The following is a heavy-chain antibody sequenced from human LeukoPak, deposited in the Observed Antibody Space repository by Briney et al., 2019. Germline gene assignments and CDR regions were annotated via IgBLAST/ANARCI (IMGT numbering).Heavy chain of an antibody. Sequence: SETLSLTCTVSGGSISSYYWSWIRQPPGKGLEWIGYIYYSGSTNYNPSLKSRVTISVDTSKNQFSLKLSSVTAADTAVYYCARDGHYGSGSYGAYYYYYGMDVWGQGTTVTVSS. V-gene: IGHV4-59*01. CDR3: ARDGHYGSGSYGAYYYYYGMDV. D-gene: IGHD3-10*01. J-gene: IGHJ6*02. CDR2: IYYSGST. CDR1: GGSISSYY.